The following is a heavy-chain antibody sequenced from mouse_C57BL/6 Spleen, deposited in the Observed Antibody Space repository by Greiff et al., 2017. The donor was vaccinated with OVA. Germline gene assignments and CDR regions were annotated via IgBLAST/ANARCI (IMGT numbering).Heavy chain of an antibody. CDR1: GYAFSSYW. D-gene: IGHD2-4*01. Sequence: VQLQESGAELVKPGASVKISCKASGYAFSSYWMNWVKQRPGKGLEWIGQIYPGDGDTNYNGKFKGKATLTADKSSSTAYMQLSSLTSEDSAVYFCARSDYDVDYYAMDYWGQGTSVTVSS. J-gene: IGHJ4*01. CDR2: IYPGDGDT. V-gene: IGHV1-80*01. CDR3: ARSDYDVDYYAMDY.